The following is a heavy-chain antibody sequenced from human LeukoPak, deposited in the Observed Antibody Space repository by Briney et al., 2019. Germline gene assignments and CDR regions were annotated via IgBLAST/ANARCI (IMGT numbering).Heavy chain of an antibody. J-gene: IGHJ5*02. D-gene: IGHD5-12*01. CDR3: ATYRGYSGYDATGFDP. Sequence: ASVKVSCKVSGYTLTELSMHWVRQAPGKGLEWMGGFDPEDGETIYAQKFQGRVTMTEDTSTDTAYMELSSLRSEDTAVYYCATYRGYSGYDATGFDPWGQGTLVTVSS. V-gene: IGHV1-24*01. CDR2: FDPEDGET. CDR1: GYTLTELS.